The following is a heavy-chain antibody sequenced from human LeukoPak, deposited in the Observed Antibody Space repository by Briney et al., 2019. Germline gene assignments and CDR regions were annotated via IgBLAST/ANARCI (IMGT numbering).Heavy chain of an antibody. D-gene: IGHD3-10*01. Sequence: GGSLRLSCAASGFTFGSYWMSWVRQAPGKGLEWVANIKQDGSEKYYVDSVKGRFTISRDNAKNSLYLQMNSLRAEDTAVYYCAKNRGSGSYYDYWGQGTLVTVSS. CDR2: IKQDGSEK. J-gene: IGHJ4*02. V-gene: IGHV3-7*01. CDR3: AKNRGSGSYYDY. CDR1: GFTFGSYW.